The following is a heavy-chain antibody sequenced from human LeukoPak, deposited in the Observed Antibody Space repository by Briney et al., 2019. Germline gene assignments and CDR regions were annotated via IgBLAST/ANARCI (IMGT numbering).Heavy chain of an antibody. CDR1: GFTFSSYA. D-gene: IGHD6-19*01. V-gene: IGHV3-23*01. Sequence: GGSLRLSCAASGFTFSSYAMSWVRQAPGKGLEWVSAISGSGGSPYYADSVKGRLTISRDNSRNTLYLQMNSLRAEDTAVYYCAKDRSGYFHYYGMDVWGQGTTVTVS. CDR2: ISGSGGSP. J-gene: IGHJ6*02. CDR3: AKDRSGYFHYYGMDV.